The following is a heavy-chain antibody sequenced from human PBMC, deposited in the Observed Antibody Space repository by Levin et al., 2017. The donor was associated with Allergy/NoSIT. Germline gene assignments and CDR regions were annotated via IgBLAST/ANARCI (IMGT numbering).Heavy chain of an antibody. CDR1: GYGFSNYP. Sequence: GESLKISCKASGYGFSNYPLNWVRQAPGQGPEWMGWINTKSGDPNYAQGFTGRYVFSMDKSVSTAYMEITSLKAEDTAVYYCARQDGDDGTTAFDVWGQGTKVTVSS. CDR2: INTKSGDP. V-gene: IGHV7-4-1*02. CDR3: ARQDGDDGTTAFDV. J-gene: IGHJ3*01. D-gene: IGHD1/OR15-1a*01.